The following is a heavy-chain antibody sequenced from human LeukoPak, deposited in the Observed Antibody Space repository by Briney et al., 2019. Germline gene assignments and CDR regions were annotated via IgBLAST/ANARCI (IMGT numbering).Heavy chain of an antibody. Sequence: ASVKVSCKASGYTFTSYDINWVRQATGQGLEWMGWINPNSGGTNYAQKFQGWVTMTRDTSISTAYMELSRLRSDDTAVYYCARYNFRNYYYYGMDVWGQGTTVTVSS. D-gene: IGHD2/OR15-2a*01. CDR3: ARYNFRNYYYYGMDV. CDR2: INPNSGGT. J-gene: IGHJ6*02. V-gene: IGHV1-2*04. CDR1: GYTFTSYD.